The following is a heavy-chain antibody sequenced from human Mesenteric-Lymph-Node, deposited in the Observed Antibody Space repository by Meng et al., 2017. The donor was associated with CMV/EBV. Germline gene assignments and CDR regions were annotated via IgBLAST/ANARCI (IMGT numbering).Heavy chain of an antibody. CDR1: GFTFSTSA. CDR3: AAETLGIGMDV. V-gene: IGHV1-58*01. Sequence: SVKVSCKASGFTFSTSAVHWVRQARGQGLEWIGWIVVGSGATNYAPKLQDRVTINRDMSTTTVYLDLTRLTSDDTAVYYCAAETLGIGMDVWGQGTTVTVSS. J-gene: IGHJ6*02. CDR2: IVVGSGAT. D-gene: IGHD7-27*01.